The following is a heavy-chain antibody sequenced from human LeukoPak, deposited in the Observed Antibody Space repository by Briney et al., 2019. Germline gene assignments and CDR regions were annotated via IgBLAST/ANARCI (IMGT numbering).Heavy chain of an antibody. D-gene: IGHD1-26*01. J-gene: IGHJ4*02. CDR2: INHSGST. CDR1: GGSFSGYY. V-gene: IGHV4-34*01. Sequence: PSETLSLTCAVYGGSFSGYYWSWIRQPPGKGLEWIGEINHSGSTNYNPSLKSRVIISVDTSKNQFSLKLSSVTAADTAVYYCARGPGSGSPFDYWGQGTLVTVSS. CDR3: ARGPGSGSPFDY.